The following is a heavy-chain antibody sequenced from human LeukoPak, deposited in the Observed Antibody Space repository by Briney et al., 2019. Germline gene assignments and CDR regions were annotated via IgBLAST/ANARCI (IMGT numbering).Heavy chain of an antibody. Sequence: SETLSLTCAVYGGSFSSYYWTWIRQPPGKGLEWIGSIYHSGSTYYNPSLKSRVTISVDTSKNQFSLKLSSVTAADTAVYYCARTPYGSGYYLDYWGQGTLVTVSS. CDR2: IYHSGST. D-gene: IGHD3-10*01. CDR3: ARTPYGSGYYLDY. V-gene: IGHV4-34*01. J-gene: IGHJ4*02. CDR1: GGSFSSYY.